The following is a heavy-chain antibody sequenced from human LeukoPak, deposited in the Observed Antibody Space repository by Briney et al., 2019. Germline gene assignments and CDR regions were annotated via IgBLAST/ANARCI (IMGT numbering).Heavy chain of an antibody. J-gene: IGHJ3*02. D-gene: IGHD6-13*01. CDR3: ARAHSSWYLYDAFDI. Sequence: GGSLRLSCAASGFTFSSYAMHWVRQAPGKGLEWVAVISYDGSNKCYADSVKGRFTIPRDDSKNTLYLQMNSLRAEDTAVYYCARAHSSWYLYDAFDIWGQGTMVTVSS. V-gene: IGHV3-30-3*01. CDR1: GFTFSSYA. CDR2: ISYDGSNK.